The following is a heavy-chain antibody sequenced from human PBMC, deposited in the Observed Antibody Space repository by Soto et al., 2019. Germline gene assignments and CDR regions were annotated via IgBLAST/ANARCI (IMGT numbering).Heavy chain of an antibody. CDR3: AXDSIAAAGTYYYYGMDV. V-gene: IGHV3-23*01. Sequence: GGSLRLSCAASGFTFSSYAMSWVRQAPGKGLEWVSAISGSGGSTYYADSVKGRFTISRDNSKNTLYLQMNSLRAEDTAVYYCAXDSIAAAGTYYYYGMDVWGQGTTVTVSS. D-gene: IGHD6-13*01. J-gene: IGHJ6*02. CDR1: GFTFSSYA. CDR2: ISGSGGST.